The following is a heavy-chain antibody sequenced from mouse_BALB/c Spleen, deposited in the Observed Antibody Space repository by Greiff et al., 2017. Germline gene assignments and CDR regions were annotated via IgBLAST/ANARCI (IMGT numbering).Heavy chain of an antibody. J-gene: IGHJ1*01. CDR3: ARGTGRYFDV. D-gene: IGHD4-1*01. CDR2: IYPGNGDT. V-gene: IGHV1-12*01. Sequence: LQQPGAELVKPGASVKMSCKASGYTFTSYNMHWVKQTPGQGLEWIGAIYPGNGDTSYNQKFKGKATLTADKSSSTAYMQLSSLTSEDSAVYYCARGTGRYFDVWGAGTTVTVSS. CDR1: GYTFTSYN.